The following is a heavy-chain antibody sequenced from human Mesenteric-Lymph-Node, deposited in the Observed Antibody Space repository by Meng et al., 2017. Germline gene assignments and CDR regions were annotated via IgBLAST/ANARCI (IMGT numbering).Heavy chain of an antibody. D-gene: IGHD3-10*01. CDR2: IKQDGSEK. CDR3: ARDGELYYYGSGSYYGG. CDR1: GFTFSSYW. J-gene: IGHJ4*02. Sequence: GGSLRLSCAVSGFTFSSYWMSWVRQAPGKGLEWVANIKQDGSEKYYVDSVKGRFTISRDNAKNSLYLQMNSLRAEDTAVYYCARDGELYYYGSGSYYGGWGQGTLVTVSS. V-gene: IGHV3-7*01.